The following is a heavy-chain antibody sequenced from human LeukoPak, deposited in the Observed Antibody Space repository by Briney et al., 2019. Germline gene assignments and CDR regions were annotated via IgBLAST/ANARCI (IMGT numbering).Heavy chain of an antibody. J-gene: IGHJ3*02. CDR2: IYSGGST. Sequence: PGGSLRLSCAASGFTVSSNYMSWVRQAPGKGLEWVSVIYSGGSTYYADSVKGRFTISRDNSKNTLYLQMNSLRAEDTAAYYCARDRDYYDSSGSGDAFDIWGQGTMVTVSS. CDR1: GFTVSSNY. V-gene: IGHV3-66*01. CDR3: ARDRDYYDSSGSGDAFDI. D-gene: IGHD3-22*01.